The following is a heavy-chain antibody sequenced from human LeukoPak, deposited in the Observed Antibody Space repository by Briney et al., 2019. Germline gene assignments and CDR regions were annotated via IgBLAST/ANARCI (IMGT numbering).Heavy chain of an antibody. CDR3: ARTPIDGGYTYGQFDY. CDR2: IQYTGST. CDR1: GGSITTGGYY. V-gene: IGHV4-30-4*02. Sequence: SETLSLTCTVSGGSITTGGYYWSWIRQLPGKGLEWIGYIQYTGSTYYNPSLKSRVTMSVDTSKNQFSLKLSSVTAADTALYYCARTPIDGGYTYGQFDYWGQGTLVTVSS. J-gene: IGHJ4*02. D-gene: IGHD5-18*01.